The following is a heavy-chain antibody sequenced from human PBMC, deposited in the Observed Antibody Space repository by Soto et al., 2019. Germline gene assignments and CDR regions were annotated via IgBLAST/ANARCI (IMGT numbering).Heavy chain of an antibody. J-gene: IGHJ4*02. CDR1: GFTFSSYW. V-gene: IGHV3-74*01. CDR3: ARDQGYCSGGSCYVAGY. CDR2: INSDGSST. D-gene: IGHD2-15*01. Sequence: EVQLVESGGGLVQPGGSLRLSCAASGFTFSSYWMHWVRQAPGKGLVWVSRINSDGSSTGYADSVMGRFTISRDNAKNTLYLQMNSLIAEDTAVYYCARDQGYCSGGSCYVAGYWGQGTLVTVSS.